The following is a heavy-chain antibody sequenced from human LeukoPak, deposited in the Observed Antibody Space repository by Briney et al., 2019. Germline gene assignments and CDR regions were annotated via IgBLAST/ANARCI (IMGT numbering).Heavy chain of an antibody. D-gene: IGHD1-26*01. J-gene: IGHJ6*03. CDR1: GGTFSSYA. CDR3: ARESLSGSYSYYYMDV. V-gene: IGHV1-69*13. Sequence: ASVKVSCKASGGTFSSYAISWVRQAPGQGLEWMGGIIPIFGTANYAQKFQGRVTITADESTSTAYMELSSLRSEDAAVYYCARESLSGSYSYYYMDVWGKGTTVTVSS. CDR2: IIPIFGTA.